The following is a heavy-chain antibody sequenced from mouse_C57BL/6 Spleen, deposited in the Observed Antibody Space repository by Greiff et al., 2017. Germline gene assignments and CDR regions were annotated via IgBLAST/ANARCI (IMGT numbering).Heavy chain of an antibody. J-gene: IGHJ4*01. V-gene: IGHV1-74*01. CDR2: IHPSDSDT. CDR3: ARMIYYDYEDYAMDY. Sequence: QVQLKQPGAELVKPGASVKVSCKASGYTFTSYWMHWVKQRPGQGLEWIGRIHPSDSDTNYNQKFKGKATLTVDKSSSTAYMQLSSLTSEDSAVYYCARMIYYDYEDYAMDYWGQGTSVTVSS. CDR1: GYTFTSYW. D-gene: IGHD2-4*01.